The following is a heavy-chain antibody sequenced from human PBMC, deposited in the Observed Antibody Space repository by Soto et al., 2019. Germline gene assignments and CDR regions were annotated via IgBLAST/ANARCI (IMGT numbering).Heavy chain of an antibody. CDR1: GFTFSSYS. D-gene: IGHD3-10*01. CDR2: ISSSSSTI. J-gene: IGHJ4*02. V-gene: IGHV3-48*01. CDR3: ASATTYYYGSGTKLQSLDY. Sequence: GGSLRLSCAASGFTFSSYSMNWVRQAPGKGLEWVSYISSSSSTIYYADSVKGRFTISRDNAKNSLYLQMNSLRAEDTAVYYCASATTYYYGSGTKLQSLDYWGQGTLVTVSS.